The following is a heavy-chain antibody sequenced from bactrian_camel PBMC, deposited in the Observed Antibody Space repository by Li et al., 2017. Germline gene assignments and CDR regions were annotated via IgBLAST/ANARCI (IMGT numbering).Heavy chain of an antibody. D-gene: IGHD2*01. Sequence: QVQLVESGGGSFQPGGSLTLSCVVSGYTSNRYCLAWFRETPGKGRTGVARICSGGGSPMYADSVKGRLTISHDSAKNTVYLQMNSLKPEDTAMYYCTADPHSSSSWLLLHAPPQSDSDFWGRGTQVTVS. CDR1: GYTSNRYC. V-gene: IGHV3S1*01. CDR2: ICSGGGSP. CDR3: TADPHSSSSWLLLHAPPQSDSDF. J-gene: IGHJ6*01.